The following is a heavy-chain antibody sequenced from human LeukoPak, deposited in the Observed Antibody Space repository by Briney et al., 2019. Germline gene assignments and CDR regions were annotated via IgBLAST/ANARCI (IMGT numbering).Heavy chain of an antibody. Sequence: GGSLRLSCAASGFTFSSYNMNWVRQAPGKGLDWVSYISSSSSTIYYADSVKGRFTISRDNAKNSLYLQINSLRAEATAVYYCARSGSYRLDYWGQGPLVTVSS. CDR2: ISSSSSTI. D-gene: IGHD1-26*01. J-gene: IGHJ4*02. CDR1: GFTFSSYN. CDR3: ARSGSYRLDY. V-gene: IGHV3-48*01.